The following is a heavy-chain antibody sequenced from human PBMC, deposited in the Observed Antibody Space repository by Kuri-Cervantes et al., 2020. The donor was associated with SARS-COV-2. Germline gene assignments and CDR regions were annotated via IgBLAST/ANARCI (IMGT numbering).Heavy chain of an antibody. J-gene: IGHJ3*02. CDR3: ASLGAFDI. CDR2: IWYDGRNK. CDR1: GFTYNNYG. Sequence: GGSLRLSCAASGFTYNNYGMHWVRQAPGKGLEWVAVIWYDGRNKYYADSVKGRFTISRDNSKNTLYLQMNSLRAEDTAVYYCASLGAFDIWGQGTMVTVSS. V-gene: IGHV3-33*01.